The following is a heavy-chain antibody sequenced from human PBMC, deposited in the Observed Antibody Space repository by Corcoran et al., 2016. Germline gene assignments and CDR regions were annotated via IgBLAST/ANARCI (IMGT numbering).Heavy chain of an antibody. J-gene: IGHJ6*02. Sequence: QVQLVQSGAEVKKPGSSVKISCKASGSTFSSYAISWVRQAPGQGLEWMGGIIPIFGTTNYAQKFQGRVTITADESTNTAYMELSSLRSEDTAVYYCARDRVFGVVRYGMDVWGQGTTVTVSS. CDR2: IIPIFGTT. V-gene: IGHV1-69*01. CDR3: ARDRVFGVVRYGMDV. CDR1: GSTFSSYA. D-gene: IGHD3-3*01.